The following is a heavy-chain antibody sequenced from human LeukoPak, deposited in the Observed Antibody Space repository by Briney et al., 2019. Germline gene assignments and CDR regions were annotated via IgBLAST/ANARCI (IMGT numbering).Heavy chain of an antibody. V-gene: IGHV3-7*01. CDR3: ARVPGRTRYFDS. D-gene: IGHD1-26*01. Sequence: PGGSLRLSCAASGFTFSNYWMHWVRQAPGKGLEWVASIKQDGREKFYADSVKGRFTISRDNAKNSLYLQVNSLRAEDTAVYYCARVPGRTRYFDSWGQGILVTVSS. J-gene: IGHJ4*02. CDR2: IKQDGREK. CDR1: GFTFSNYW.